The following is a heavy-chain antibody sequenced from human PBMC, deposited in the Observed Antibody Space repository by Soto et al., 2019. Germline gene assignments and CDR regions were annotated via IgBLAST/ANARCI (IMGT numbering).Heavy chain of an antibody. J-gene: IGHJ5*02. CDR2: ISAYNGNT. CDR1: GYTFTSYG. CDR3: ARGLYCGSTSCYNIADWFDP. V-gene: IGHV1-18*01. Sequence: ASVKVSCKASGYTFTSYGISWVRQAPGQGLEWMGWISAYNGNTNYAQKLQGRVTMTTDTSTSTAYMELRSLRSDDTAVYYCARGLYCGSTSCYNIADWFDPWGQGTLVTVSS. D-gene: IGHD2-2*02.